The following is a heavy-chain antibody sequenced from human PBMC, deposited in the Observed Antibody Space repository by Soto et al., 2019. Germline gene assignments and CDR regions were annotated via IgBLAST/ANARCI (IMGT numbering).Heavy chain of an antibody. CDR3: ARIHWSQSSLDY. V-gene: IGHV4-30-2*01. Sequence: LDLEESGSRLVKPSETLSLTCAVSGGSIDSTDYSLPWIRQPPGKGLEWIGYVSHRGTAYSIPSLNGRLTLSMDSSQTQFSLKLTSVTAADSTVYYCARIHWSQSSLDYWGRGILVTVSS. J-gene: IGHJ4*02. CDR1: GGSIDSTDYS. CDR2: VSHRGTA. D-gene: IGHD6-19*01.